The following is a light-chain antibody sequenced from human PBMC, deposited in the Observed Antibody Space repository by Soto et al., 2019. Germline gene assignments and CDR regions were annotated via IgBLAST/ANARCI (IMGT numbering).Light chain of an antibody. V-gene: IGKV3-15*01. J-gene: IGKJ3*01. CDR2: GAS. CDR1: PSIRTN. Sequence: EIVLTQSPATLSVSAGVTVTLSCRASPSIRTNVAWYQQIPGQAPRLLVYGASTRATGVPARFSGSGSGIEFTLTISSLQSEDSAFYYCQQYCNWPLTWTFGPGTKVQIK. CDR3: QQYCNWPLTWT.